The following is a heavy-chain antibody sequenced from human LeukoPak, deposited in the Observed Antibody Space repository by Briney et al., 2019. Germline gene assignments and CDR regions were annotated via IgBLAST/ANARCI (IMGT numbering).Heavy chain of an antibody. D-gene: IGHD3-10*01. CDR1: GGSINSSSYY. CDR3: ARRFAPSRNNAFDI. J-gene: IGHJ3*02. V-gene: IGHV4-39*01. CDR2: IYYSGST. Sequence: SETLSLTCTVSGGSINSSSYYWGWIRQPPGKGLEWIGTIYYSGSTYYNPSLKSRVTISVDTSKNQFSLKLSSVTASDTAVYYCARRFAPSRNNAFDIWGQGTMVTVSS.